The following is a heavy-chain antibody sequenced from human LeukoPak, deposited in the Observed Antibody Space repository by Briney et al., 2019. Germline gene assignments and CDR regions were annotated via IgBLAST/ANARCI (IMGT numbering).Heavy chain of an antibody. CDR3: SPRAQRGFDF. Sequence: TETLSLTCAVSGGSINNSRYYWGWIRQPPGKGLEWIGSIYHNGSTYYNPSLKTRVAISVDTSKNQFSMKVYSVAAADTAMYYCSPRAQRGFDFWGQGIQVTVSS. V-gene: IGHV4-39*01. J-gene: IGHJ4*02. CDR2: IYHNGST. CDR1: GGSINNSRYY.